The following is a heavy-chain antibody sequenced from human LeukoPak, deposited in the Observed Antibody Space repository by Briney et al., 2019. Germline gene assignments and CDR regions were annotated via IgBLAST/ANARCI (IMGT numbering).Heavy chain of an antibody. CDR1: GFTFNSYE. V-gene: IGHV3-48*03. Sequence: PGGSLRLSCVASGFTFNSYEMNWVRKAPGKGPEWISYIDTSGSTIYYADSVKGRFTISRDNAKNSLFLQMNSLRVEDTAIYYCVAPRGIFDFWGQGTLVTVSS. J-gene: IGHJ4*02. CDR3: VAPRGIFDF. CDR2: IDTSGSTI. D-gene: IGHD1-26*01.